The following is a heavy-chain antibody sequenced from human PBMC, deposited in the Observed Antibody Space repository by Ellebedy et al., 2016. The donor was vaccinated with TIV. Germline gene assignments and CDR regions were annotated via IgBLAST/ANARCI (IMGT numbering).Heavy chain of an antibody. CDR3: ARGAAMVIMYFDY. CDR2: INHSGNT. J-gene: IGHJ4*02. V-gene: IGHV4-34*01. D-gene: IGHD2-21*01. CDR1: GGSFSGYY. Sequence: MPSETLSLTCAVYGGSFSGYYWSWIRQPPGKGLEWIGEINHSGNTNYNPSLKSRVTISVDTSRNQFSLRLSSVTAADTAVYYCARGAAMVIMYFDYWGQGTLVTVSS.